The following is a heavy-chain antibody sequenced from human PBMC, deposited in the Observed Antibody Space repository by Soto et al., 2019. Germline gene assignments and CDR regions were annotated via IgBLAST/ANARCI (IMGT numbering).Heavy chain of an antibody. CDR3: AKVSVVVVAATGLHDSFDI. CDR2: ISGSGGST. CDR1: GFTFSSYA. D-gene: IGHD2-15*01. V-gene: IGHV3-23*01. J-gene: IGHJ3*02. Sequence: HPGGSLRLSCAASGFTFSSYAMSWVRQAPGKGLEWVSAISGSGGSTYYADSVKGRFTISRDNSKNTLYLQMNSLRAEDTAVYYCAKVSVVVVAATGLHDSFDIWGQGTMVTVSS.